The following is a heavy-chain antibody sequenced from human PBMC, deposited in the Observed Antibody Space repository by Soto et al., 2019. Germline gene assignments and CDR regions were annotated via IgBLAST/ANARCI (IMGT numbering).Heavy chain of an antibody. Sequence: QVQLQESGPGLVKPSQTLSLTCTVSGGSISSGDYYWSWIRQPPGKGLEWIGYIYYSGSTYYNPSLKSRVTISVDTSKNQFSLKLSSVTAADTAVYYCANVGYCSGGSCYSGAFDIWGQGTMVTVSS. J-gene: IGHJ3*02. CDR3: ANVGYCSGGSCYSGAFDI. CDR1: GGSISSGDYY. V-gene: IGHV4-30-4*01. D-gene: IGHD2-15*01. CDR2: IYYSGST.